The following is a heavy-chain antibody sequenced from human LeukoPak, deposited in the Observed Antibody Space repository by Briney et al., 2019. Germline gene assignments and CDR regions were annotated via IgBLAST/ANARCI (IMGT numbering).Heavy chain of an antibody. V-gene: IGHV3-66*01. CDR3: ARGESSSWYIFDY. J-gene: IGHJ4*02. Sequence: GGSLRLSCAASGFTVSSNYMSWVRQAPGKGLEWVSVIYSGGGTYYADSVKGRFTISRDNSKNTLYLQMNSLRAEDTAVYYCARGESSSWYIFDYWGQGTLVTVSS. CDR1: GFTVSSNY. D-gene: IGHD6-13*01. CDR2: IYSGGGT.